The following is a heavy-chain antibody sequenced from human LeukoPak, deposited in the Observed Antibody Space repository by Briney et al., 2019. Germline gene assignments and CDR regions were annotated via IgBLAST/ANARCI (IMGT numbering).Heavy chain of an antibody. Sequence: GGSLSLSCAASGFTFSSYGMHWVRQAPGKGLEWVAVIWYDGSNKYYADSVKGRFTISRDNSKNTLYLQMNSLRAEDTAVYYCAKDQHIVVVTAIHGKTRVHNWFDPWGQGTLVTVSS. V-gene: IGHV3-30*02. CDR2: IWYDGSNK. D-gene: IGHD2-21*02. J-gene: IGHJ5*02. CDR1: GFTFSSYG. CDR3: AKDQHIVVVTAIHGKTRVHNWFDP.